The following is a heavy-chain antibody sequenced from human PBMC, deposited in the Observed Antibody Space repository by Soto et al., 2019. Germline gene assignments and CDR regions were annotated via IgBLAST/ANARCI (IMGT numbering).Heavy chain of an antibody. Sequence: EVQLLESGGGLVQPGGSLRLSCAASGFTFSSYAMSWVRQAQGRGWDGVSAISGSGGRTYYADSVKGRFTISRDNSKNTLYLQMNSLRAEDTAVYYCAKSVWAVAGAGYFDYWGQGTLVTVSS. V-gene: IGHV3-23*01. CDR2: ISGSGGRT. CDR3: AKSVWAVAGAGYFDY. J-gene: IGHJ4*02. D-gene: IGHD6-19*01. CDR1: GFTFSSYA.